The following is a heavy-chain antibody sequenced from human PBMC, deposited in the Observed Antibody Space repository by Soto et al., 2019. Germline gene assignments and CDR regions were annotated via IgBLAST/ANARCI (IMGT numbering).Heavy chain of an antibody. D-gene: IGHD3-10*01. CDR3: ARQGFGALHGLVDV. Sequence: SETLSLTCTVSGGSISSYYWSWIRQTPGKGLEWIGYVHDSWGPNYNPSLKSRVAISLDTSKSQFSLKLTSVTATDTAVYYCARQGFGALHGLVDVCGQWTTVTVSS. J-gene: IGHJ6*02. V-gene: IGHV4-59*08. CDR1: GGSISSYY. CDR2: VHDSWGP.